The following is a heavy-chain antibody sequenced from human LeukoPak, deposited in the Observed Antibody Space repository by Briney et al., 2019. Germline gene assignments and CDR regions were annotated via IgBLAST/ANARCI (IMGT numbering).Heavy chain of an antibody. CDR3: ATVNPEGYFDWTYAFDI. J-gene: IGHJ3*02. D-gene: IGHD3-9*01. Sequence: ASVKVSCKASGYTFTGYYMHWVRQAPGQGLEWMGWINPNSGGTNYAQKFQGRVTMTRDTSISTAYMELSRPGSDDTAVYYCATVNPEGYFDWTYAFDIWGQGTMVTVSS. CDR1: GYTFTGYY. CDR2: INPNSGGT. V-gene: IGHV1-2*02.